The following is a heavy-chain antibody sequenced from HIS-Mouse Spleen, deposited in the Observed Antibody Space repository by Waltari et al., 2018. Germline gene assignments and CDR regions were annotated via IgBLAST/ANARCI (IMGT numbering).Heavy chain of an antibody. CDR2: IYYSGST. D-gene: IGHD6-13*01. J-gene: IGHJ2*01. CDR1: GCSIRSRSYH. V-gene: IGHV4-39*07. Sequence: QLQLQESGPGLVKPSETLSLTRTVSGCSIRSRSYHWGWIRQPPGKGLEWIGSIYYSGSTYYNPSLKSRVTISVDTSKNQFSLKLSSVTAADTAVYYCAREIPYSSSWYDWYFDLWGRGTLVTVSS. CDR3: AREIPYSSSWYDWYFDL.